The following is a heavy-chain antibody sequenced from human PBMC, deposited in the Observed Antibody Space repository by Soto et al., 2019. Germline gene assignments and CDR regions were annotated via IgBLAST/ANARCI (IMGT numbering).Heavy chain of an antibody. CDR2: ISGSGGST. D-gene: IGHD2-2*01. Sequence: EVQLLESGGGLVQPGGSLRLSCAASGFTFSSYAMSWVRQAPGKGLEWVSAISGSGGSTYYADSVKGRFTISRDNSKNSLYLRMNGLRAEETAVYYCAKPTDCSSTSCYALPLYGMDVWGQGTTVTVSS. V-gene: IGHV3-23*01. CDR1: GFTFSSYA. CDR3: AKPTDCSSTSCYALPLYGMDV. J-gene: IGHJ6*02.